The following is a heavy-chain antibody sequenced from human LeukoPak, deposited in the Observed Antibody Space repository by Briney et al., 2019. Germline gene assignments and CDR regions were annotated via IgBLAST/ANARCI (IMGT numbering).Heavy chain of an antibody. CDR3: ARFLGSPYYYYYMDV. J-gene: IGHJ6*03. V-gene: IGHV1-18*01. CDR1: GFTLNNYG. D-gene: IGHD3-3*01. CDR2: ISAYNGDT. Sequence: ASVKVSCKASGFTLNNYGISWVRLAPGQGLEWMGWISAYNGDTNYAQKLQGRVTMTTDTSTSTAYMELRSLRSDDTAVYYCARFLGSPYYYYYMDVWGKGTTVTVSS.